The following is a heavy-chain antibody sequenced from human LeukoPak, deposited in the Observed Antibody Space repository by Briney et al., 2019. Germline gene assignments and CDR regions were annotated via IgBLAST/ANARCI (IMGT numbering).Heavy chain of an antibody. CDR1: GFTFSDHY. CDR3: ARGHWGLDY. J-gene: IGHJ4*02. CDR2: LSNTGSDI. Sequence: GGSLRLSSAVSGFTFSDHYMTWIRQAPGKGLEYISYLSNTGSDISYADSVKGRFSISRDNAKNSLYLQMNSLRAEDTAMYYCARGHWGLDYWGQGTLVTVSS. D-gene: IGHD7-27*01. V-gene: IGHV3-11*01.